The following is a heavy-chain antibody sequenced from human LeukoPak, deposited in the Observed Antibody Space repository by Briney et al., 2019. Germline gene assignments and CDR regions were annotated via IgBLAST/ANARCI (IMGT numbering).Heavy chain of an antibody. CDR1: GFAFSSYG. CDR3: ARAPGQWLSANWFDP. V-gene: IGHV3-33*01. J-gene: IGHJ5*02. Sequence: GGSLRLSCAASGFAFSSYGMHWVRQAPGKGLEWVAVIWYDGSDKYYADSVKGRFTISRDNSKNTLYLQMNSLRAEDTAVYYCARAPGQWLSANWFDPWGQGTLVTVSS. CDR2: IWYDGSDK. D-gene: IGHD6-19*01.